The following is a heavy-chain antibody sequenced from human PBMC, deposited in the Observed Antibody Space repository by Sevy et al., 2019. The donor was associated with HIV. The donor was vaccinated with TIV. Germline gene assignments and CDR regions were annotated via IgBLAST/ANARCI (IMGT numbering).Heavy chain of an antibody. D-gene: IGHD4-17*01. CDR3: AKDSYVDNTVFDY. CDR1: GFTLNNYA. Sequence: GGYLRLSCAASGFTLNNYAMNWVRQAPGKGLERVSGISGSGGSTYYADSVKGRFTISRDNSKNTLYLQMSSLRVEDTAVYYCAKDSYVDNTVFDYWGQGTTVTVSS. V-gene: IGHV3-23*01. J-gene: IGHJ4*02. CDR2: ISGSGGST.